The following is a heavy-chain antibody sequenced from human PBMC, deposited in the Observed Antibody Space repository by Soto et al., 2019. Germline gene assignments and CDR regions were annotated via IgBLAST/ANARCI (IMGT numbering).Heavy chain of an antibody. CDR2: IYYSGST. D-gene: IGHD7-27*01. J-gene: IGHJ4*02. Sequence: SETLSLTCTVSGGSISSGGYYWSWIRQHPGKGLEWIGYIYYSGSTYYNPSLKSRVTISVDTSKNQFSLKLSSVTAADTAVYYCARDPLLGYFDYWGQGTLVTVSS. CDR1: GGSISSGGYY. CDR3: ARDPLLGYFDY. V-gene: IGHV4-31*03.